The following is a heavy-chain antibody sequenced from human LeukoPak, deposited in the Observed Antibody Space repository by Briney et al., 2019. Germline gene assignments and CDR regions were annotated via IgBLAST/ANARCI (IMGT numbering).Heavy chain of an antibody. D-gene: IGHD5-24*01. J-gene: IGHJ6*03. CDR2: ISSSGSTI. Sequence: GGSLRLSCAASGFTFSSYEMNWVRQAPGKGLEWVSYISSSGSTIYYADSVKGRFTISRDNAKNSLYLQMNSLRSEDTAVYYCARGQATSKQGGYYYYYMDVWGKGTTVTVSS. V-gene: IGHV3-48*03. CDR1: GFTFSSYE. CDR3: ARGQATSKQGGYYYYYMDV.